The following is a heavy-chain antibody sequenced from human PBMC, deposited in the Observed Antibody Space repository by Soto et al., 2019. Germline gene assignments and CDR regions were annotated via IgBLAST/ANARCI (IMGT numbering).Heavy chain of an antibody. V-gene: IGHV1-18*01. Sequence: ASVKVSCKASGYTFTSYGISWVRQAPGQGLEWMGWISAYNGNTNYAQKLQGRVTMTTDTSTSTAYMELRSLRSDDTAVYYCARDKRYYYDSSGYYLFDYWGQGTLVTVS. CDR1: GYTFTSYG. D-gene: IGHD3-22*01. J-gene: IGHJ4*02. CDR2: ISAYNGNT. CDR3: ARDKRYYYDSSGYYLFDY.